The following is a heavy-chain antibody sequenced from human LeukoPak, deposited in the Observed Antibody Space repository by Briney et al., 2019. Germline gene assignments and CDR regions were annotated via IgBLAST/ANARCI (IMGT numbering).Heavy chain of an antibody. CDR2: ISYDGSNK. CDR1: GFTFSSYA. Sequence: GGSLRLSCAASGFTFSSYAMHWVRQAPGKGLEWVAVISYDGSNKYYADSVKGRFTISRDNSKNTLYLQMNSLRAEDTAVYYCAKDSLAAATPFDYWGQGTLVTVSS. CDR3: AKDSLAAATPFDY. J-gene: IGHJ4*02. V-gene: IGHV3-30-3*01. D-gene: IGHD6-13*01.